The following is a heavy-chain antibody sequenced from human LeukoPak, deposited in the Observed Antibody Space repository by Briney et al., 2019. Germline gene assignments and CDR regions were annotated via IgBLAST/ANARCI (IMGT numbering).Heavy chain of an antibody. CDR2: IYYSGST. J-gene: IGHJ4*02. CDR3: ARGRAGVRWGSYRYTLFDY. CDR1: GGSISSGDYY. D-gene: IGHD3-16*02. Sequence: SETLSLTCTVSGGSISSGDYYWSWIRQPPGKGLEWIGYIYYSGSTYYNPSLKSRVTISVDTSKNQFSLKLSSVTAADTAVYYCARGRAGVRWGSYRYTLFDYWGQGTLVTVSS. V-gene: IGHV4-30-4*02.